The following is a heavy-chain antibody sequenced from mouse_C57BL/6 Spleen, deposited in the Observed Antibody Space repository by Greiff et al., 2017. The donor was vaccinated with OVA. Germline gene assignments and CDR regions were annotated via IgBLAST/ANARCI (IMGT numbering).Heavy chain of an antibody. Sequence: QVQLQQPGAELVKPGASVKLSCKASGYTFTSYWMHWVKQRPGQGLEWIGMIHPNSGSTNYNEKFKSKATLTADKSSSTAYMQLSSLTSEDAAVDYCAREVGTGALDYWGQGTSVTVSS. D-gene: IGHD1-1*02. V-gene: IGHV1-64*01. J-gene: IGHJ4*01. CDR3: AREVGTGALDY. CDR2: IHPNSGST. CDR1: GYTFTSYW.